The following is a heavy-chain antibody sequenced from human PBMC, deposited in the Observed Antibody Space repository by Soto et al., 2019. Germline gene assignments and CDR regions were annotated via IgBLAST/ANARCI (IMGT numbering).Heavy chain of an antibody. CDR3: ARVCGGDCHYGMDV. CDR2: IYYSGST. Sequence: QVQLQESGPGLVKPSQTLSLICTVSGGSISSGGYYWSWIRQHPGKGLEWIGYIYYSGSTYYNPSLKSRVTISVDTSKNLFSLKLSSVTAADTAVYYCARVCGGDCHYGMDVWGQGTTVTVSS. V-gene: IGHV4-31*03. CDR1: GGSISSGGYY. D-gene: IGHD2-21*02. J-gene: IGHJ6*02.